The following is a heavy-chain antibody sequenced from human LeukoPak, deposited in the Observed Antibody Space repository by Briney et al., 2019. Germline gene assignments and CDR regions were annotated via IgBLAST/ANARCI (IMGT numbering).Heavy chain of an antibody. CDR2: ISGSGGST. V-gene: IGHV3-23*01. Sequence: GGSLRLSCAASGFTFSGYAMSWVRQAPGKGLEWVSAISGSGGSTYYADSVKGRFTISRDDSKNTLYLQMNSLRAEDTAVYYCAKDRGGFSGYYDYWGQGTLVTVSS. D-gene: IGHD3-22*01. CDR3: AKDRGGFSGYYDY. J-gene: IGHJ4*02. CDR1: GFTFSGYA.